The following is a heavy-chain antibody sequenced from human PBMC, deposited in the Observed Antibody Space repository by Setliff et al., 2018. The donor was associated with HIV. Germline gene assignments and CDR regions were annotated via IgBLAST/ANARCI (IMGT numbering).Heavy chain of an antibody. CDR3: ARQNSGWGVGLYYFDY. CDR2: INHAGST. J-gene: IGHJ4*02. D-gene: IGHD6-19*01. V-gene: IGHV4-34*01. CDR1: GASFSGYF. Sequence: LSLTCTLYGASFSGYFWSWIRQPPGKGLEWIGEINHAGSTNFNPSLKGRVTISVDTSKNQFSLKLSSVTAADTAVYYCARQNSGWGVGLYYFDYWGQGTLVTVSS.